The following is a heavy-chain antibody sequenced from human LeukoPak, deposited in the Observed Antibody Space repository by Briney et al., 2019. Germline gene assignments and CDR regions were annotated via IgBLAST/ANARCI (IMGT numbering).Heavy chain of an antibody. V-gene: IGHV3-74*01. J-gene: IGHJ5*01. CDR3: ARDYHCIIHDCYGWFDS. Sequence: GGSLKLSCAASGFTVSSNYMSWVRQAPGKGLVWVSRIKGDGSSTSYADSVKGRFTISRDNAKNTLYLEMNSLRAEDTAVYYCARDYHCIIHDCYGWFDSWGQGTLVTVSS. CDR1: GFTVSSNY. D-gene: IGHD2-21*02. CDR2: IKGDGSST.